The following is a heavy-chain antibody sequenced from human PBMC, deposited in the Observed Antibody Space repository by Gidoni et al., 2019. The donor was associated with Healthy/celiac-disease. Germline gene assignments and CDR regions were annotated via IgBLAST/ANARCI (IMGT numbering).Heavy chain of an antibody. CDR2: IAYDGSNK. D-gene: IGHD2-15*01. CDR3: ARKSGGSRYPSEYFQH. J-gene: IGHJ1*01. V-gene: IGHV3-30-3*01. Sequence: QVQLVESGGGVVQPGRSLRLSCAASGFTFSSYAMHWVRQAPGKGLEWVAVIAYDGSNKYYADSVKGRFTISRDNSKNTLYLQMNSLRAEDTAVYYCARKSGGSRYPSEYFQHWGQGTLVTVSS. CDR1: GFTFSSYA.